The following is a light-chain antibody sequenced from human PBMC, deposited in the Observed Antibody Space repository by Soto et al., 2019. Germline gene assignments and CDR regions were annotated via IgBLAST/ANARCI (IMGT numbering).Light chain of an antibody. V-gene: IGKV3-20*01. J-gene: IGKJ2*01. Sequence: EIVLTQSPGTLSLSPGERATLSCRASQSVSSNYLAWYQQKPGQAPRLLIYGASSRPTGIPDRFSGSGSGTDFTLTISRLEPEDFAVYYCQHSGRSAFALGQGNTLEI. CDR2: GAS. CDR3: QHSGRSAFA. CDR1: QSVSSNY.